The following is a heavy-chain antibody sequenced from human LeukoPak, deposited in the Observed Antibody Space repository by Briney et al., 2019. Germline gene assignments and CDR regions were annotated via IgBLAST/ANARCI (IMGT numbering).Heavy chain of an antibody. J-gene: IGHJ4*02. CDR2: IKQDGSEK. CDR1: GFTFSSYW. Sequence: GGSLRLSCAASGFTFSSYWMSWVRQAPGKGLEWVANIKQDGSEKYYVDSVKGRFTISRDNAKNSLYLQMNSLRAEDTAVYYCASTTYYYGSGRSYFDYWGQGTLVTVSS. CDR3: ASTTYYYGSGRSYFDY. V-gene: IGHV3-7*01. D-gene: IGHD3-10*01.